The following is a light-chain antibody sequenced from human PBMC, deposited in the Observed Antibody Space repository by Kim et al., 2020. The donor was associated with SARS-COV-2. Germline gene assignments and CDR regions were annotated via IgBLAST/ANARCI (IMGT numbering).Light chain of an antibody. Sequence: LSPEESATLSRRASQSVRGRNLASYQQSPGHPPRRLIYDAATRSTSISSRFSGSWSRTDFTLTIDRLEPGDFAVYLCQQYGNLPYTFGQGTKLEI. CDR2: DAA. J-gene: IGKJ2*01. CDR3: QQYGNLPYT. CDR1: QSVRGRN. V-gene: IGKV3-20*01.